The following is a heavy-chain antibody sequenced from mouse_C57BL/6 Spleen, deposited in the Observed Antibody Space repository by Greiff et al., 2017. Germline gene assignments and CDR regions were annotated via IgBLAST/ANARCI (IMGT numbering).Heavy chain of an antibody. Sequence: VQLQQSGPGLVAPSQSLSITCTVSGFSLPSYGVDWVRQSPGKGLEWLGVIWGVGSTNYNSALKSRLSISKDNSKSQVFLKMNSLQTDDTAMYYCASDHYGSSLFACWGQVTLATVSA. V-gene: IGHV2-6*01. CDR3: ASDHYGSSLFAC. J-gene: IGHJ3*01. D-gene: IGHD1-1*01. CDR1: GFSLPSYG. CDR2: IWGVGST.